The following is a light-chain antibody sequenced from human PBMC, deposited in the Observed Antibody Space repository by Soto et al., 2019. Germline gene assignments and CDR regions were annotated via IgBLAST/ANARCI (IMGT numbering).Light chain of an antibody. CDR3: QQYISYPYT. V-gene: IGKV1-5*01. J-gene: IGKJ2*01. CDR1: QTTNTW. CDR2: DAS. Sequence: DIQMTQFPSTLSASVGDRVTITCRASQTTNTWLAWYQQKPGTAPKLLIYDASSLEGGVPSRFSASGSGTEFTLTISSLQPDDLATYYCQQYISYPYTFSQVTKVEIK.